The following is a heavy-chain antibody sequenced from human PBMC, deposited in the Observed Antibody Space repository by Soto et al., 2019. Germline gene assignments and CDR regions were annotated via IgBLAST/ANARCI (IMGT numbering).Heavy chain of an antibody. CDR1: GGSTSGSRYY. Sequence: SETLSLTCTVSGGSTSGSRYYWGWLRHPPGKGLEWIGSIYYSGSTYYNPSLKSRATISVDTSKNQFSLKLSSVTAADTAVYYCARGPLVCSSTSCYYYSYMDVCGKGTTVTVSS. D-gene: IGHD2-2*01. CDR3: ARGPLVCSSTSCYYYSYMDV. CDR2: IYYSGST. J-gene: IGHJ6*03. V-gene: IGHV4-39*01.